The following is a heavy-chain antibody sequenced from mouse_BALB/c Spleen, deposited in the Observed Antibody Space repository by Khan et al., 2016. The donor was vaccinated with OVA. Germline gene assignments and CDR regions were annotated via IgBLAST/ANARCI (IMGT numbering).Heavy chain of an antibody. Sequence: QVQLKQSGPGLVAPSQSLSITCTISGFSLTKYGVHWVRQPPGKGLEWLVVIWSDGSTTYNSALKSRLTISKDNSESQVFLKMNSLQTDDTAMYFCARQPYYHYNIMDYWGQGTSVTVSS. CDR1: GFSLTKYG. CDR2: IWSDGST. D-gene: IGHD2-10*01. J-gene: IGHJ4*01. V-gene: IGHV2-6-1*01. CDR3: ARQPYYHYNIMDY.